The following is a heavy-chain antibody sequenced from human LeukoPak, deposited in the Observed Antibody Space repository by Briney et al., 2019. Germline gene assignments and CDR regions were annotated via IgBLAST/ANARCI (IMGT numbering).Heavy chain of an antibody. Sequence: SQTLSLTCTVSGGSISSGSYYWSWIRQPAGKGLEWIGRIYTSGSTNYNPSLKSRVTISVDTSKNQFSLKLSSVTAADTAVYYCARGIDSSSWYNWFDPWGQGTLVTVSS. V-gene: IGHV4-61*02. J-gene: IGHJ5*02. CDR2: IYTSGST. CDR1: GGSISSGSYY. CDR3: ARGIDSSSWYNWFDP. D-gene: IGHD6-13*01.